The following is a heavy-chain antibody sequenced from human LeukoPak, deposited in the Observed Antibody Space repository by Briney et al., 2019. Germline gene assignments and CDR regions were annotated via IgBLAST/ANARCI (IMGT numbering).Heavy chain of an antibody. CDR1: GFTFSSYS. D-gene: IGHD1-26*01. CDR2: ISSSSSTI. J-gene: IGHJ4*02. Sequence: GGSLRLSCAASGFTFSSYSMNWVRQAPGKGLEWVSYISSSSSTIYYADSVKGRFAISRDNAKNSLYLQMNSLRAEDTAVYYCARVGRGSYYAVSGYWGQGTLVTVSS. CDR3: ARVGRGSYYAVSGY. V-gene: IGHV3-48*01.